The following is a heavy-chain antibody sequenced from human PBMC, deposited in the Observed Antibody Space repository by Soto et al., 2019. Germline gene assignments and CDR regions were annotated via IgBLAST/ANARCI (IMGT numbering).Heavy chain of an antibody. D-gene: IGHD3-16*01. V-gene: IGHV3-23*01. Sequence: EVQLLESGGGLVQPGGSLRLSCAASGFIFSSYAMTWVRQAPGKGLEWVSGITGIGGNTYYADSVKGRFTISRDNSKNTLYLQMYSLRAEDTAVYYCAEAQAIRIMNNFAPWGQGTLVTVSS. CDR1: GFIFSSYA. J-gene: IGHJ5*02. CDR2: ITGIGGNT. CDR3: AEAQAIRIMNNFAP.